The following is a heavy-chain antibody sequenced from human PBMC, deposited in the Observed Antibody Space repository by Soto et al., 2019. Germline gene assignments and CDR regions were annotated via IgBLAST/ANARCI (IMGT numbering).Heavy chain of an antibody. V-gene: IGHV1-69*13. CDR3: ARSKAVAAGRVQIVFDY. CDR2: IIPIFGTA. J-gene: IGHJ4*02. D-gene: IGHD6-19*01. Sequence: GASVKVSCKASGGTFSSYAISWVRQAPGQGLEWMGGIIPIFGTANYAQKFQGRVTITADESTSTAYMELSSLRSEDTAVYYCARSKAVAAGRVQIVFDYWGQGTLVTVSS. CDR1: GGTFSSYA.